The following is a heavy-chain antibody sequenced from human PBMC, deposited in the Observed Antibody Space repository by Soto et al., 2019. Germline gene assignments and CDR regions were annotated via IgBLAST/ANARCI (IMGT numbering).Heavy chain of an antibody. J-gene: IGHJ6*02. V-gene: IGHV3-23*01. CDR2: IIDSGAST. CDR1: GFTFRSCA. CDR3: AKGRSYYYYYGVDV. Sequence: EVQLLESGGGLVQPGGSLRLSCAASGFTFRSCAMGWVRQAPGKGLEWVSDIIDSGASTYYADSVKGRFTISRDNSKSTLYLQMISLRAEDTALYYCAKGRSYYYYYGVDVWGQGTTVTVSS.